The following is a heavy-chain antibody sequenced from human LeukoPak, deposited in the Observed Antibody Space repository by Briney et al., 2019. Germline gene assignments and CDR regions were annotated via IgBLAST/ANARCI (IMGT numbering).Heavy chain of an antibody. CDR2: IYPGGSDT. Sequence: GESLKISCKGSGYSFTTYYIGWVRQTPGKGLEWMGIIYPGGSDTRYSPSFQGQVTISADKSISTAYLQWSSLKASDAAMYYCVRSRRGEDIVILPAAIDYWGRGTLVTVSS. J-gene: IGHJ4*02. CDR1: GYSFTTYY. CDR3: VRSRRGEDIVILPAAIDY. D-gene: IGHD2-2*01. V-gene: IGHV5-51*01.